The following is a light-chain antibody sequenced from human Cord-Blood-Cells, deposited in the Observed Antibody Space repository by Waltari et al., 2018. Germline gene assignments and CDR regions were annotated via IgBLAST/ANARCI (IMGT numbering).Light chain of an antibody. CDR2: KAS. Sequence: DIQMTQSPSTLSASLGDRVTITCRASQSISSWLAWYQQKPGKAPKLLIYKASSLESGVPSRFSGSVSGTEFTLTISSLQPDDFATYYCQQYNSYQGTFGQGTKVEIK. V-gene: IGKV1-5*03. CDR1: QSISSW. J-gene: IGKJ1*01. CDR3: QQYNSYQGT.